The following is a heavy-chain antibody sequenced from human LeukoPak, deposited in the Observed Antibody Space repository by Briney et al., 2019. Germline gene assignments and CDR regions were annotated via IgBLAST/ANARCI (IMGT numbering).Heavy chain of an antibody. J-gene: IGHJ6*03. CDR3: VKSGGYYYMDA. CDR2: ISWNSDII. V-gene: IGHV3-9*01. CDR1: GFIFYDFA. D-gene: IGHD2-15*01. Sequence: GGSLRLSCAASGFIFYDFAMHWVRQSPGKGLEWVSTISWNSDIILYADSVKGRFTISRDNDRNPLYLEMNSLRPEDTALYYCVKSGGYYYMDAWGKGTTVVVSS.